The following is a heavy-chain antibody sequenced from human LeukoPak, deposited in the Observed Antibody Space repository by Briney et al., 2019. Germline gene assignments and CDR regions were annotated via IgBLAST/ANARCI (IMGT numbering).Heavy chain of an antibody. D-gene: IGHD2/OR15-2a*01. CDR3: ARGTRLLPFFDY. Sequence: PGGSLRLSCAASGFTVSSNYMSWVRQAPGKGLEWVSVIYSGGSTSYADSVKGRFTISRDNSKNTLYLQMNSLRVGDTAVYYCARGTRLLPFFDYWGQGTLVTVSS. V-gene: IGHV3-66*01. CDR2: IYSGGST. J-gene: IGHJ4*02. CDR1: GFTVSSNY.